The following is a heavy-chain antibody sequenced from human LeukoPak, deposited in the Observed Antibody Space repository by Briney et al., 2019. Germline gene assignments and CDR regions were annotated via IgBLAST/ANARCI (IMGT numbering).Heavy chain of an antibody. CDR3: ARDSPQTLPPDWLTGVDS. D-gene: IGHD3-9*01. CDR2: IRRSAEII. Sequence: PGGSVTLSCTASGFTFSSYAVSGVRQARGEGLECISYIRRSAEIIYYADSVKGRFTISRDNAKNSLFLHMNSLRVDDSAIYYCARDSPQTLPPDWLTGVDSWGQGTLVTVSS. V-gene: IGHV3-48*03. J-gene: IGHJ4*02. CDR1: GFTFSSYA.